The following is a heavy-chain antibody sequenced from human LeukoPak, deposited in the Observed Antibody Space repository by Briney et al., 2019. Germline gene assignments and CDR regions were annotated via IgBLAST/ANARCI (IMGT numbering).Heavy chain of an antibody. CDR1: GFPFSGDW. CDR2: IKPDGTTK. V-gene: IGHV3-7*03. CDR3: ARSIPYGTTWYGRSDY. Sequence: GGSLRLSCAASGFPFSGDWMTWVRQAPGKGLEWVANIKPDGTTKFYVDSVKGRFTISRDNALNSLYLQMNSLRAEDTAIYYCARSIPYGTTWYGRSDYWGQGTLVTVSS. J-gene: IGHJ4*02. D-gene: IGHD6-13*01.